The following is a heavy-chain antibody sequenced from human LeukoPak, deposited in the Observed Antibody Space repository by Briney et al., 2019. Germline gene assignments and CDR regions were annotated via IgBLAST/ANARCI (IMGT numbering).Heavy chain of an antibody. CDR1: GYTFSSYG. V-gene: IGHV1-18*01. J-gene: IGHJ4*02. D-gene: IGHD4-17*01. Sequence: GASVKVSCKASGYTFSSYGISWVRQAPGQGLEWMGWISASSGDTNYAQKLQGRVTMTTDTSTSTASMELRSLRSDDTAVYYCARTVTTYGSTFDYWGQGTLVTVSS. CDR3: ARTVTTYGSTFDY. CDR2: ISASSGDT.